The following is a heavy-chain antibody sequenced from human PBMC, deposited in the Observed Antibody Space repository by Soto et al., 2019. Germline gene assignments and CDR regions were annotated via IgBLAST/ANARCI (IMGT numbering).Heavy chain of an antibody. CDR1: GFTVSSNY. D-gene: IGHD3-9*01. CDR2: IYSGGST. J-gene: IGHJ4*02. CDR3: ARGGTDILTGPDY. Sequence: GGSLRLSCAASGFTVSSNYKSWVRQAPGKGLEWVSVIYSGGSTYYADSVKGRFTISRDNSKNTLYLQMNSLRAEDTAVYYCARGGTDILTGPDYWGQGTLVTVSS. V-gene: IGHV3-66*01.